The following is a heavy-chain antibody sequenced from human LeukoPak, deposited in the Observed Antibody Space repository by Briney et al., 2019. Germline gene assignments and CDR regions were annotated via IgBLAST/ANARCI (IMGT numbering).Heavy chain of an antibody. Sequence: SETLPLTCTVSGGSISSSSYYWGWIRQPPGKGLEWIGSIYYSGSTNYNPSLKSRVTISVDTSKNQFSLKLSSVTAADTAVYYCATSGYYSYYMDVWGKGTTVTVSS. CDR1: GGSISSSSYY. V-gene: IGHV4-39*07. J-gene: IGHJ6*03. D-gene: IGHD3-3*01. CDR3: ATSGYYSYYMDV. CDR2: IYYSGST.